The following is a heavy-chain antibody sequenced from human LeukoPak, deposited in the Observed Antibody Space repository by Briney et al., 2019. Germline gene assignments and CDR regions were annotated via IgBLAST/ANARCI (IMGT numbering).Heavy chain of an antibody. J-gene: IGHJ4*01. Sequence: SETLSLTCAVYGGSFSGYYWSWIRQPPGKGLEWIGEINHSGSTNYNPSLKSRVTISVDTSKNQFSLKLSSVTAADTAVYYCARDSIQLWSFDYWGQGTLVTVSS. CDR2: INHSGST. CDR3: ARDSIQLWSFDY. CDR1: GGSFSGYY. V-gene: IGHV4-34*01. D-gene: IGHD5-18*01.